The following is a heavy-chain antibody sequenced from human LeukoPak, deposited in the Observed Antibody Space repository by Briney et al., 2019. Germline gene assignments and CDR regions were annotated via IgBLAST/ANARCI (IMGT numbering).Heavy chain of an antibody. D-gene: IGHD5-12*01. J-gene: IGHJ4*02. CDR2: ISSSGSTI. Sequence: TGGSLRLSCAASGFTFSSYEMNWVRQAPGKGLEWVSYISSSGSTIYYADSVKGRFTISRDNAKNSLYLQMNSLRAEDTAVYYCARVHVSGYSDYWGQGTLVTVSS. CDR1: GFTFSSYE. V-gene: IGHV3-48*03. CDR3: ARVHVSGYSDY.